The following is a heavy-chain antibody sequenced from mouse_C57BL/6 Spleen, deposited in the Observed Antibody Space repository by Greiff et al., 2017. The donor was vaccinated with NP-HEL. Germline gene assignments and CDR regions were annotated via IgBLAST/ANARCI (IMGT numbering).Heavy chain of an antibody. Sequence: VQGVESGAELVRPGASVTLSCKASGYTFTDYEMHWVKQTPVHGLEWIGAIDPETGGTAYNQKFKGKAILTADKSSSTAYMELRSLTSEDSAVYYCLRSFAYWGQGTLVTVSA. CDR2: IDPETGGT. V-gene: IGHV1-15*01. J-gene: IGHJ3*01. CDR3: LRSFAY. CDR1: GYTFTDYE. D-gene: IGHD1-1*01.